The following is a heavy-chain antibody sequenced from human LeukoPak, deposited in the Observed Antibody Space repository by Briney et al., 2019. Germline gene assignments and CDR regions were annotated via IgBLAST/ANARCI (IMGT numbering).Heavy chain of an antibody. J-gene: IGHJ4*02. CDR3: ARNLGSGWYYDY. D-gene: IGHD6-19*01. CDR1: GGSISSYY. Sequence: SETLSLTCTVSGGSISSYYWSWIRQPPGKGLEWIGYMYYSGSTNYNPSLRSRVTISVDTSKNQFSLKLSSVTAADTVVYYCARNLGSGWYYDYWGQGILVTVSS. V-gene: IGHV4-59*08. CDR2: MYYSGST.